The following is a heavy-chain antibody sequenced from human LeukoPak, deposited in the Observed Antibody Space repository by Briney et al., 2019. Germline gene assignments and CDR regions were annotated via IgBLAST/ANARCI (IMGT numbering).Heavy chain of an antibody. CDR3: AREGQVGAIGY. V-gene: IGHV1-8*02. D-gene: IGHD1-26*01. CDR2: MNPNSGNT. J-gene: IGHJ4*02. CDR1: GYAFTDYD. Sequence: ASVKVSCKASGYAFTDYDINWVRQATGQGLEWMGWMNPNSGNTGFAQRFQDRVVLTRDTSINTAYMELSRLRSDDTAVYYCAREGQVGAIGYWGQGTLVTVSS.